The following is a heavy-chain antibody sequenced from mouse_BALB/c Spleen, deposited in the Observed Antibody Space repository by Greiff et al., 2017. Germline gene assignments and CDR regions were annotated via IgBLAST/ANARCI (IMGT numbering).Heavy chain of an antibody. CDR2: ISSGGSYT. CDR3: ARIYYGNSYWYFDV. D-gene: IGHD2-1*01. J-gene: IGHJ1*01. V-gene: IGHV5-6*01. CDR1: GFTFSSYG. Sequence: EVQRVESGGDLVKPGGSLKLSCAASGFTFSSYGMSWVRQTPDKRLEWVATISSGGSYTYYPDSVKGRFTISRDNAKNTLYLQMSSLKSEDTAMYYCARIYYGNSYWYFDVWGAGTTVTVSS.